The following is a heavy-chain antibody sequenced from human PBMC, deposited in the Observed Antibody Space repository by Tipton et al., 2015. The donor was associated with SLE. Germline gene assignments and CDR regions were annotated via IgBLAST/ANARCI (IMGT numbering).Heavy chain of an antibody. J-gene: IGHJ4*02. CDR1: GGSISNYF. Sequence: LRLSCTVSGGSISNYFWSWIRQPPGKGLEWIGYIDYSGNTNYNPSLKSRVTMSVDTSNNQFSLTLSSVTAADTAMFYCARGGGEYYFDYWGQGTLVTVSS. CDR3: ARGGGEYYFDY. V-gene: IGHV4-59*01. D-gene: IGHD3-10*01. CDR2: IDYSGNT.